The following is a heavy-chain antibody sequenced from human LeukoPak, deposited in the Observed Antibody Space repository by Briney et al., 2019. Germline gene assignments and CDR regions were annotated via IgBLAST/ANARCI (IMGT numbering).Heavy chain of an antibody. CDR2: ISWDGGST. Sequence: GGSLRLSCAASGFTFDDYAMHWVRHAPGKGMEWVSLISWDGGSTYYADSVKGRFTISRDKSKNCVYMQMNSQRGEDTALYYCAKDYGDYGSYYYYYMDVWGKGTTVTVSS. CDR1: GFTFDDYA. J-gene: IGHJ6*03. CDR3: AKDYGDYGSYYYYYMDV. V-gene: IGHV3-43D*03. D-gene: IGHD4-17*01.